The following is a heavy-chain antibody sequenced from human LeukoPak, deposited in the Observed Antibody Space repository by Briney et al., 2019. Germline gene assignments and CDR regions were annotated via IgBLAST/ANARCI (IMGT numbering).Heavy chain of an antibody. V-gene: IGHV3-21*01. Sequence: PGGSLRLSCAASGFTFSSYSMNWVRQAPGKGLEWVSSISSSSSYIYYADSVKGRFTISRDNAKNSLYLQMNSLRAEDTAVYYCARERSYGDYGAHDYWGQGTLVTVSS. J-gene: IGHJ4*02. CDR1: GFTFSSYS. CDR3: ARERSYGDYGAHDY. CDR2: ISSSSSYI. D-gene: IGHD4-17*01.